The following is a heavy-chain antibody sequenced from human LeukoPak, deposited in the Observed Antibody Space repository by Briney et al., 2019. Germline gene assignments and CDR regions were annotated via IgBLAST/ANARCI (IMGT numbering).Heavy chain of an antibody. CDR3: ARAGRAAANWFDP. D-gene: IGHD2-2*01. J-gene: IGHJ5*02. Sequence: ASVTVSCTASGYTFTGYYMHWVRQAPGQGLEWMGWINPNSGGTNYAQKFQGRVTVTRDTSISTAYMELSRLRSDDTGVYYCARAGRAAANWFDPWGQGTLVTVSS. V-gene: IGHV1-2*02. CDR2: INPNSGGT. CDR1: GYTFTGYY.